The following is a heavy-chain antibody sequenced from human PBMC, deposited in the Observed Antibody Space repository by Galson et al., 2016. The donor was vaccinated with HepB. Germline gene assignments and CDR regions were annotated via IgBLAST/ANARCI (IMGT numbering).Heavy chain of an antibody. Sequence: PALVKPTQTLTLTCTFSGFSLRTSGMCVSWIRQPPGKALEWLALIDWDDDKYYTTSLKTRLTISKDTSKNQVVLTMTDMDPVDTATYYCVRTPVAGVSAFDVWGQGTMVTVSS. D-gene: IGHD2-15*01. CDR3: VRTPVAGVSAFDV. V-gene: IGHV2-70*01. J-gene: IGHJ3*01. CDR1: GFSLRTSGMC. CDR2: IDWDDDK.